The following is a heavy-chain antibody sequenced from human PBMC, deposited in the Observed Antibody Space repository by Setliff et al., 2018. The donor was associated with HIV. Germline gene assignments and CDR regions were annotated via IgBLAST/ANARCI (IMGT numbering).Heavy chain of an antibody. V-gene: IGHV4-39*01. CDR2: IYYSGNS. CDR3: ARQGDGYNLYHVYYFDY. CDR1: GGSISSSSHH. Sequence: SETLSLTCTVSGGSISSSSHHWSWIRQTPGKGLEWIGSIYYSGNSYYNPSLQSRVTISVDTSRNQFSLTLSSVTAADTAVYYCARQGDGYNLYHVYYFDYWGQGTLVTVSS. J-gene: IGHJ4*02. D-gene: IGHD5-12*01.